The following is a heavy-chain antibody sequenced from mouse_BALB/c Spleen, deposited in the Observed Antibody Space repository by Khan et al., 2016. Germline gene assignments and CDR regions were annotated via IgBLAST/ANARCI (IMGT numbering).Heavy chain of an antibody. V-gene: IGHV3-2*02. CDR1: GYSITSDYA. J-gene: IGHJ3*01. Sequence: EVQLQESGPGLVKPSQSLSLTCTVTGYSITSDYAWNWIRRFPGNKLEWMGYISYSGSTNYNPSLKSRISITRDTSKNQFFLQLNSVTTEDTATXYCASRGGTAGAFAYWGQGTLVTVSA. CDR3: ASRGGTAGAFAY. D-gene: IGHD1-1*02. CDR2: ISYSGST.